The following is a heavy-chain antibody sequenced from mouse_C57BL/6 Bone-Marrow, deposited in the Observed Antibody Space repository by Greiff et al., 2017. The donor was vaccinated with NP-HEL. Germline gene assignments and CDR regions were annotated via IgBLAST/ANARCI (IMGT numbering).Heavy chain of an antibody. V-gene: IGHV1-64*01. Sequence: QVQLQQPGAELVKPGASVKLSCKASGYTFTSYWMHWVKQRPGQGLEWIGMIHPNSGSTNYNEKFKSKATLTVDKSSSTAYMQLSSLTSEDSAVDYCARKEGTIGLRRFAYWGQGTLVTVSA. CDR2: IHPNSGST. CDR1: GYTFTSYW. D-gene: IGHD2-4*01. CDR3: ARKEGTIGLRRFAY. J-gene: IGHJ3*01.